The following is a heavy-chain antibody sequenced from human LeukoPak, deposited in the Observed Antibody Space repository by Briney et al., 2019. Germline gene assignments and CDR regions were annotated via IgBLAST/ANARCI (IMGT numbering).Heavy chain of an antibody. D-gene: IGHD3-3*01. CDR2: IYHSGRT. CDR1: GYSISSGDY. Sequence: PSETLSLTCTVSGYSISSGDYWGWIRQPPGKGLEWIGSIYHSGRTYYNPSLKSRVTISVDTSKNQVSLILTSVTAADTAVYYCARSPKVRFLEWLLSGGYYMDVWGKGTTVTVSS. J-gene: IGHJ6*03. CDR3: ARSPKVRFLEWLLSGGYYMDV. V-gene: IGHV4-38-2*02.